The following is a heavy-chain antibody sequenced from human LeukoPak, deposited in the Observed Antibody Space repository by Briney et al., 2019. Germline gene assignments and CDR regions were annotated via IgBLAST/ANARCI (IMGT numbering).Heavy chain of an antibody. D-gene: IGHD3-22*01. J-gene: IGHJ4*02. CDR2: ISGSGGST. CDR3: AKDTGGNYYDTRGYFDY. CDR1: GFTFSSYA. V-gene: IGHV3-23*01. Sequence: GGSLRLSCAASGFTFSSYAMSWVRQAPGKGLEWVSAISGSGGSTYYADSVKGRFTITRDNSKDTLYLQMNSLRAEDTAVYYCAKDTGGNYYDTRGYFDYWGQGTLVTVSS.